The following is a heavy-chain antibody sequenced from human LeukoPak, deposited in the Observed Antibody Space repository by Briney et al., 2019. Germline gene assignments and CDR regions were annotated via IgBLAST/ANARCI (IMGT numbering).Heavy chain of an antibody. V-gene: IGHV3-23*01. Sequence: GGSLRLSCAACGFTLSSYTMIWLRQAPGRGVEGVSVISGSGGSTYYSDSLKGQFNVSRHNSKNTLHVQMNSLRVEDTAVYSCARGYGGNHYFDCWGQGTRVTVSS. CDR1: GFTLSSYT. CDR3: ARGYGGNHYFDC. D-gene: IGHD4/OR15-4a*01. J-gene: IGHJ4*02. CDR2: ISGSGGST.